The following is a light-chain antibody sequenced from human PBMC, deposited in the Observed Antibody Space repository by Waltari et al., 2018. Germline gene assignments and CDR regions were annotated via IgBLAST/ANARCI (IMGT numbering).Light chain of an antibody. CDR1: SSDVGGYNY. Sequence: QSALTQPRSVSGSPGQSVTISCTGTSSDVGGYNYVSWYQQHPGKAPKRMIYDVSTRPSGVPDRFSCSKSGNTASLTISGLQAEDEADYYCCSYAGSYTVVFGGGTKLTVL. V-gene: IGLV2-11*01. CDR3: CSYAGSYTVV. CDR2: DVS. J-gene: IGLJ2*01.